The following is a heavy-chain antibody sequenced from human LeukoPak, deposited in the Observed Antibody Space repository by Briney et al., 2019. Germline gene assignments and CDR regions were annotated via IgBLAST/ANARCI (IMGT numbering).Heavy chain of an antibody. D-gene: IGHD4-11*01. CDR3: ARDRDYSNIGRGFDY. CDR1: GYTFTDYY. CDR2: MNPNSGET. Sequence: ASVKVSCKTSGYTFTDYYIHWVRQAPGQGLEWMGWMNPNSGETNSAQKFQGRVTMTGDTSTSTAYMQLIRVTTDDTAVYYCARDRDYSNIGRGFDYWGQGTLVTVSS. J-gene: IGHJ4*02. V-gene: IGHV1-2*02.